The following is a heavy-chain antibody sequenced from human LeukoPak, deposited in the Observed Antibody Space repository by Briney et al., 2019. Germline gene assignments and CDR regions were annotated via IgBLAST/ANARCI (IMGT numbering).Heavy chain of an antibody. J-gene: IGHJ3*02. CDR2: INPSSGSG. CDR1: GYTFTRYY. CDR3: ARGRDYYDSSGYYRRAGNAFDI. Sequence: GASVKVSCKASGYTFTRYYIHWVRQAPGQGLEWMGLINPSSGSGSYAQKFQGRVTMTSDMSTSTIYMDLSSLRSEDTAVYYCARGRDYYDSSGYYRRAGNAFDIWGQGTMVTVSS. V-gene: IGHV1-46*01. D-gene: IGHD3-22*01.